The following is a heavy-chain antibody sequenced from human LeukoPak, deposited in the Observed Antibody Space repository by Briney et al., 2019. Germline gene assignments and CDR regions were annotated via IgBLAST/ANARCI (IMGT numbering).Heavy chain of an antibody. CDR1: GFTVGSNY. CDR3: AREGAYCGGDCYDY. V-gene: IGHV3-66*01. CDR2: IYSGGST. D-gene: IGHD2-21*01. Sequence: GGSLRLSCAASGFTVGSNYMSWVRQAPGKGLEWVSVIYSGGSTYYADSVKGRFTISRDNSKNTLYLQMNSLRAEDTAVYYCAREGAYCGGDCYDYWGQGTLVTVSS. J-gene: IGHJ4*02.